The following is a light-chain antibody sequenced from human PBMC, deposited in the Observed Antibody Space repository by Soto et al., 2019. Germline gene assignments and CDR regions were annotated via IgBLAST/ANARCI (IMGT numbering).Light chain of an antibody. J-gene: IGKJ1*01. CDR2: GAS. CDR1: QSVSSY. Sequence: EIVFTQSPATLSLSPGERATLSWRASQSVSSYLAWYPHTPGQPPRLLIYGASTRATGIPERGSGSGSGTECTRTISRLEPADFEVDDCLQYGRAPRTFGPGTKVDIK. V-gene: IGKV3-20*01. CDR3: LQYGRAPRT.